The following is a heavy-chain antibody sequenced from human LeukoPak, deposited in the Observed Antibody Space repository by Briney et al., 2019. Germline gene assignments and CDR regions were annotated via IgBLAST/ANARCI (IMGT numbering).Heavy chain of an antibody. V-gene: IGHV4-34*01. CDR3: ASLEWLPYYFDY. Sequence: PSETLSLTCAVYGGSFSGYYWSWIRQPPGKGLEWIGEINHSGSTNHNPSLKSRVTISVDTSKNQFSLKLSSVTAADTAVYYCASLEWLPYYFDYWGQGTLVTVSS. CDR1: GGSFSGYY. D-gene: IGHD3-3*01. CDR2: INHSGST. J-gene: IGHJ4*02.